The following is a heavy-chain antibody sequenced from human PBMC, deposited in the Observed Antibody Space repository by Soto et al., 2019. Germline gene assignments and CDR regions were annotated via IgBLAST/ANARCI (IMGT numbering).Heavy chain of an antibody. CDR1: GVIFSTYG. J-gene: IGHJ4*02. D-gene: IGHD4-17*01. CDR2: ISNDGSKT. Sequence: QVPLVDSGGGGVQPGRSLRLSCAASGVIFSTYGMHRVRQAPGKGLEWVALISNDGSKTYYASPGKCRFIISKDNSKHPLYLEMNSLGAEATAVYYATKVPLRPYYFDYWGQGTLVIVSS. V-gene: IGHV3-30*18. CDR3: TKVPLRPYYFDY.